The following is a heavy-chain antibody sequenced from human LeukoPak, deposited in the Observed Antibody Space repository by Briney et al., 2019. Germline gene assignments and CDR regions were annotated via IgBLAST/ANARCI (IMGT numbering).Heavy chain of an antibody. J-gene: IGHJ5*02. Sequence: TGGSLRLSCAASGFPFSSYAMSWVRQAPGKGLGWVSAISGSGGSTYYADSAKGRFTISRNNSKNTLYLQMNSLRAEDTAVYYCAKDPCNGGSCYYPNWFDPWGQGTLVTVSS. V-gene: IGHV3-23*01. CDR2: ISGSGGST. D-gene: IGHD2-15*01. CDR1: GFPFSSYA. CDR3: AKDPCNGGSCYYPNWFDP.